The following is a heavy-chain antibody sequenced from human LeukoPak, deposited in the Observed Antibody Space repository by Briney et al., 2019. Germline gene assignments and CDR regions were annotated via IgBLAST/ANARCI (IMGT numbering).Heavy chain of an antibody. Sequence: GGSLRLSCAASGFTFNRYGMPWVRQAPGKGLEWVAGLWYDGSNQKYADSVKGRFTISRDNSKNTLSVQMNSLRAEDTAVYYCARSTGLSGSGGHPLDYWGQGSLVIASS. CDR3: ARSTGLSGSGGHPLDY. CDR2: LWYDGSNQ. V-gene: IGHV3-33*01. D-gene: IGHD2-15*01. J-gene: IGHJ4*02. CDR1: GFTFNRYG.